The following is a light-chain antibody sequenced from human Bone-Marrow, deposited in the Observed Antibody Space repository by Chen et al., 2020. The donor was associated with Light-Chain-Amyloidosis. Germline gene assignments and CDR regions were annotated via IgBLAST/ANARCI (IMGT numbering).Light chain of an antibody. CDR1: RSNIGSNT. V-gene: IGLV1-44*01. Sequence: QSVLTQPPSASGTPGQRVTISCSGSRSNIGSNTVNWYQQLPGTAPKLLMYSNNQRPSGVPGRFSGSKSGTSASLVISGLQSDEEADYDCASWDGTMGAFYVFGTGTKVTVL. CDR2: SNN. CDR3: ASWDGTMGAFYV. J-gene: IGLJ1*01.